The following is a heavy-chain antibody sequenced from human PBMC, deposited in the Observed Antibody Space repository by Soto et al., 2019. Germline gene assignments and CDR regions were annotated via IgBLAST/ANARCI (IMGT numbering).Heavy chain of an antibody. CDR2: IYYSGST. CDR3: ARGFGYSSGWLGY. J-gene: IGHJ4*02. D-gene: IGHD6-19*01. V-gene: IGHV4-61*01. CDR1: GGSVSSGSYY. Sequence: SETLSLTCTVSGGSVSSGSYYWSWIRQPPGKGLEWIGYIYYSGSTNYNPSLKSRVTISVDTSKNQFSLKLSSVTAADTAVYYCARGFGYSSGWLGYWGRGTLVTVSS.